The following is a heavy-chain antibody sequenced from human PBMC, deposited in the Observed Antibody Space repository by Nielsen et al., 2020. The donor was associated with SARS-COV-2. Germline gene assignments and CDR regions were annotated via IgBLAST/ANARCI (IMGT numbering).Heavy chain of an antibody. Sequence: ASVKVSCKASGYTFTSYAMNWVRQAPGQGLEWMGWINTNTGNPTYAQGFTGQFVFSLDTSVSTAYLQISSLKAEDTAVYYCARSIMITFGGVIVFDYWGQGTLVTVSS. CDR1: GYTFTSYA. CDR3: ARSIMITFGGVIVFDY. V-gene: IGHV7-4-1*02. CDR2: INTNTGNP. J-gene: IGHJ4*02. D-gene: IGHD3-16*02.